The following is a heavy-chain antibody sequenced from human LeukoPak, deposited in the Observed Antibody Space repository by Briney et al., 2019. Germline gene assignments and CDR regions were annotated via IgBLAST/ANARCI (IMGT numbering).Heavy chain of an antibody. CDR2: IYYSGST. V-gene: IGHV4-61*01. J-gene: IGHJ4*02. CDR1: GGSISSSSYY. Sequence: SETLSLTCTVSGGSISSSSYYWSWIRQPPGKGLEWIGYIYYSGSTNYNPSLKSRVTISVDTSKNQFSLKLSSVTAADTAVYYCATTMVRGVMGPYYFDYWGQGTLVTVSS. D-gene: IGHD3-10*01. CDR3: ATTMVRGVMGPYYFDY.